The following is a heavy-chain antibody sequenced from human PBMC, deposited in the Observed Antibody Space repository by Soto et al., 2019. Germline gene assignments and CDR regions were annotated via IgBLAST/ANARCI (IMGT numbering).Heavy chain of an antibody. CDR1: GASFTSYY. J-gene: IGHJ5*02. CDR3: ARRRTERHNWFDP. V-gene: IGHV4-59*01. Sequence: QVQLQESGPGLVRPSETLSLTCTVSGASFTSYYWSWIRQPPGKGLEWIGYIYYGETTNYNHSLKSRVTISRYTYKNQVFLKLTSVTAADTAVYYCARRRTERHNWFDPWGQGTMVTVSS. CDR2: IYYGETT. D-gene: IGHD1-1*01.